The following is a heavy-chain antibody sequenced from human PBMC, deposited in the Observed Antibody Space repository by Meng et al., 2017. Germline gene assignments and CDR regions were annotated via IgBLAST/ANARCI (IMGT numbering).Heavy chain of an antibody. Sequence: GESLKISCAASGFTFSSYSMNWVRQAPGKGLEWVSSISSSSSYIYYADSVKGRFTTSRDNAKNSLYLQMNSLRAEDTAVYYCARDPYCSSTSCHFDYWGQGTLVTVSS. D-gene: IGHD2-2*01. CDR2: ISSSSSYI. V-gene: IGHV3-21*01. CDR1: GFTFSSYS. CDR3: ARDPYCSSTSCHFDY. J-gene: IGHJ4*02.